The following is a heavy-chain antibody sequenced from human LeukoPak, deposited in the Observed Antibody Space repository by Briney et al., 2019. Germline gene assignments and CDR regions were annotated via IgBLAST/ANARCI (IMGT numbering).Heavy chain of an antibody. CDR2: IDPNGGDT. J-gene: IGHJ4*02. V-gene: IGHV1-2*06. D-gene: IGHD2-15*01. CDR3: AIGFCSSGSCSFDY. Sequence: ASVKVSCKASGYTFTSYAMHWVRQAPGQRLEWMGRIDPNGGDTNYAQKFQGRVTMTRDTSISTASMELSRLRSDDTAVYYCAIGFCSSGSCSFDYWGQGTLVTVSS. CDR1: GYTFTSYA.